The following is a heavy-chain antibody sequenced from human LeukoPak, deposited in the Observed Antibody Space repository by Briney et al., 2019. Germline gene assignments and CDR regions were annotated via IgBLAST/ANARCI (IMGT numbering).Heavy chain of an antibody. D-gene: IGHD2-21*02. Sequence: PGGSLRLSCAASGFTFSNYWMSWVRQAPGKGLEWVANIKQDGSEKDYVDSVKGRFTISRDNAKNSLYLQVNSLRADDTAVYYCARGCSGDWSLGGQGTQVTVSS. V-gene: IGHV3-7*03. CDR3: ARGCSGDWSL. J-gene: IGHJ4*02. CDR1: GFTFSNYW. CDR2: IKQDGSEK.